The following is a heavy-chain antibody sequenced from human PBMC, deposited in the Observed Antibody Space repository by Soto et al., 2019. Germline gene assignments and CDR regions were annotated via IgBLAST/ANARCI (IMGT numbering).Heavy chain of an antibody. CDR1: GLTFSDYY. Sequence: QVQLVVSGGGLVKPGGSLRISCAASGLTFSDYYISWIRQAPGKGLEWVSYISSSGSIIYYADSVKGRLTISRDNAKNSRYLQMSSLGAEDTAVYYCALAGYDSNYYAVTPLGAGHFWGQGTLVTVSS. V-gene: IGHV3-11*01. D-gene: IGHD4-4*01. J-gene: IGHJ4*02. CDR3: ALAGYDSNYYAVTPLGAGHF. CDR2: ISSSGSII.